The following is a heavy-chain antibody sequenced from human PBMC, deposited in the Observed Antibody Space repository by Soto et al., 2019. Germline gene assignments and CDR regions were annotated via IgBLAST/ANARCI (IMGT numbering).Heavy chain of an antibody. Sequence: SETVSLACTVSGGSISSGGYYWSWIRQHPGKGLEWIGYIYYSGSTYYSPSLKSRVTISVDTSKNQFSLKLSSVTAADTAVYYCARESRSGYYYGFDYSGPGTLVTVSS. CDR3: ARESRSGYYYGFDY. V-gene: IGHV4-31*03. D-gene: IGHD3-22*01. CDR2: IYYSGST. J-gene: IGHJ4*02. CDR1: GGSISSGGYY.